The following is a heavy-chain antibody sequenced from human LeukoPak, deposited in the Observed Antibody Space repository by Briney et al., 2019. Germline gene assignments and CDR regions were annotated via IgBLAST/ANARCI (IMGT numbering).Heavy chain of an antibody. CDR1: GGSISSSNW. D-gene: IGHD1-26*01. J-gene: IGHJ4*02. CDR2: IYHSGST. CDR3: ARVSSGATTVDY. Sequence: TSGTLSLTCAVPGGSISSSNWWSWVRQPPGKGLEWIGEIYHSGSTNYNPSLKSRVTISVDKSKNQFSLKLSSVTAADTAVYYCARVSSGATTVDYWGQGTLVTVSS. V-gene: IGHV4-4*02.